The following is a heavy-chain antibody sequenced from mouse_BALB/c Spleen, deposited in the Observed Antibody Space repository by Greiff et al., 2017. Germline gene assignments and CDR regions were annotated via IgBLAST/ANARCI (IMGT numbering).Heavy chain of an antibody. D-gene: IGHD3-1*01. J-gene: IGHJ4*01. Sequence: EVKVVESGGGLVKPGGSLKLSCAASGFTFSSYAMSWVRQTPEKRLEWVASISSGGSTYYPDSVKGRFTISRDNARNILYLQMSSLRSEDTAMYYCARAGLRPSYAMDYWGQGTSVTVSS. CDR1: GFTFSSYA. V-gene: IGHV5-6-5*01. CDR3: ARAGLRPSYAMDY. CDR2: ISSGGST.